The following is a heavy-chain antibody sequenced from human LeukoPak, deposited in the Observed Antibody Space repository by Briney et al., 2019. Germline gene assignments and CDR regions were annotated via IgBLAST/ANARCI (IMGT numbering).Heavy chain of an antibody. V-gene: IGHV3-30*18. J-gene: IGHJ2*01. D-gene: IGHD1-26*01. CDR3: AKAQAEWELLGYWYLDL. CDR1: GFTFSSYG. Sequence: GGSLRLSCAASGFTFSSYGMHWVRQAPGKGLEWVAVISYDGSNKYYADSVKGRFTISRDNSKNTLYLQMNSLRAEDTALYYCAKAQAEWELLGYWYLDLWGRGTLVTVSS. CDR2: ISYDGSNK.